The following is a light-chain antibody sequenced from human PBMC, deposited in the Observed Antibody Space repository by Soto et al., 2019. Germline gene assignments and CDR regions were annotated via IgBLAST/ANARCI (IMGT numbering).Light chain of an antibody. CDR3: QSYDSSLSASYV. CDR1: SSNIGAGCE. CDR2: GNT. V-gene: IGLV1-40*01. Sequence: QAVLTQPASVAGAAGEMVTISCTGCSSNIGAGCEVHWYQHLPGKAPKLLIYGNTNRPSGVPDRFSGSKSGTSASLALTALQAEDEADYYCQSYDSSLSASYVFGGGTKVTV. J-gene: IGLJ1*01.